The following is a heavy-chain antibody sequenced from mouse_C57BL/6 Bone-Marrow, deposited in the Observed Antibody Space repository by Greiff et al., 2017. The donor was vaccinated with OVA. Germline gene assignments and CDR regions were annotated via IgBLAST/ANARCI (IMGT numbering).Heavy chain of an antibody. Sequence: QVQLQQPGAELVKPGASVKLSCKASGYTFTSYWMQWVKQRPGQGLEWIGEIDPSDSYTNYNQKFKGKATLTVDTSSSTAYMQLSSLTSEDSAVYYCARKGFYYYGSSYYWGQGTTLTVSS. CDR2: IDPSDSYT. CDR1: GYTFTSYW. CDR3: ARKGFYYYGSSYY. J-gene: IGHJ2*01. V-gene: IGHV1-50*01. D-gene: IGHD1-1*01.